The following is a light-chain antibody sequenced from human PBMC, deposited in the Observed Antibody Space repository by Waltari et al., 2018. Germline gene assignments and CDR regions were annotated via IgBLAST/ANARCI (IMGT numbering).Light chain of an antibody. CDR2: QDR. CDR3: QAWDSSTAV. V-gene: IGLV3-1*01. J-gene: IGLJ3*02. Sequence: SYELTQPPSLSVSRGQSATITCSGDRLDDKNVCWYQQKPGQSPGLVMYQDRKRPSGIPGRFSGSNSGNTATLTISAAQGMDEADYYCQAWDSSTAVFGGGTKLTVL. CDR1: RLDDKN.